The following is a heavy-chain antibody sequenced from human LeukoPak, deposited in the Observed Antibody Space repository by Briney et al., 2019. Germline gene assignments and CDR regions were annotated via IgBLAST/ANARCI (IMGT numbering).Heavy chain of an antibody. CDR1: GGSISSYY. Sequence: SETLSLTCTVSGGSISSYYWSWIGQPPGKGLEWIGYIYYSGSTNYNPSLKSRVTISVDTSKNQFSLKLSSVTAADTAVYYCARAVAGRDDAFDIWGQGTMVTVSS. CDR2: IYYSGST. V-gene: IGHV4-59*01. CDR3: ARAVAGRDDAFDI. J-gene: IGHJ3*02. D-gene: IGHD6-19*01.